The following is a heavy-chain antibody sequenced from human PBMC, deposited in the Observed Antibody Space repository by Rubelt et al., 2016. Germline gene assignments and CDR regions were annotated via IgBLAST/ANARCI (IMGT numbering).Heavy chain of an antibody. D-gene: IGHD6-6*01. CDR1: SPYV. V-gene: IGHV3-30*04. CDR2: ISSNGNIK. Sequence: SPYVLHWVRQAPGKGLEWVAVISSNGNIKYYADSVNGRFTISRDNSKNTLYLQMNSLRAEDTAIYYCANVLQRSWYYDLWGRGTLVTVSS. J-gene: IGHJ2*01. CDR3: ANVLQRSWYYDL.